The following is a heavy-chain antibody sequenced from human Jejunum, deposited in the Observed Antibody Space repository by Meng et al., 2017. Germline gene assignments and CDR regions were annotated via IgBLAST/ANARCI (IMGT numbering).Heavy chain of an antibody. CDR3: AKDRGGGENLSYYYGMAV. Sequence: GGSLRLSCVASGMFFDEYAMHWVRQVPGKGLEWVSTISWNGGHIGYADSVKGRFTVSRDNAKNSLYLQINSLRPEDTAMYYCAKDRGGGENLSYYYGMAVWGRGIKVTVSS. V-gene: IGHV3-9*01. J-gene: IGHJ6*02. D-gene: IGHD3-10*01. CDR1: GMFFDEYA. CDR2: ISWNGGHI.